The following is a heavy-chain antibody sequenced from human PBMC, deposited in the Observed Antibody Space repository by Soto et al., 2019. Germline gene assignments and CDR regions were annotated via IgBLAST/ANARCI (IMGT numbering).Heavy chain of an antibody. CDR1: GFSLTTTGAG. J-gene: IGHJ4*02. D-gene: IGHD3-3*01. V-gene: IGHV2-5*01. CDR3: AHRVLRTVFGLVTTTATYFDF. CDR2: IYWFDDK. Sequence: QITLNESGPTVVRPTETLTLTCRFSGFSLTTTGAGVGWIRQSPGKAPEWLALIYWFDDKSYRASLKSRLTITKDTSKNQVVLTVSDFDLTDTATYYCAHRVLRTVFGLVTTTATYFDFWGQGTPVAVSS.